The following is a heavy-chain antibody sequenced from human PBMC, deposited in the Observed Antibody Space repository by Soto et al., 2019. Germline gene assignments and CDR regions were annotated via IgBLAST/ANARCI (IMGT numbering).Heavy chain of an antibody. CDR2: IKQDGSEK. CDR3: ARAGTAMVYYYYGMDV. Sequence: GGSLRLSCAASGFTFSSYWMSWVRQAPGKGLEWVANIKQDGSEKYYVDSVKGRFTLSRDNAKNSLYLQMNSLRAEDTAVYYCARAGTAMVYYYYGMDVWGQGTTVTVSS. D-gene: IGHD5-18*01. V-gene: IGHV3-7*05. CDR1: GFTFSSYW. J-gene: IGHJ6*02.